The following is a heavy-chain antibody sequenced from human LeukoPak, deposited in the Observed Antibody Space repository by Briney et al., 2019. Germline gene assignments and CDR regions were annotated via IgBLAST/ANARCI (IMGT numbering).Heavy chain of an antibody. CDR1: GFTFSSYA. D-gene: IGHD3-22*01. V-gene: IGHV3-30-3*01. CDR3: ARDLRYYYDSSGYYYYYYGMDV. J-gene: IGHJ6*02. CDR2: ISYDGSNK. Sequence: GGSLRLSCAASGFTFSSYAMHWVRQAPGKGLEWVAVISYDGSNKYYADSVKGRFTISRDNSKNTLYLQMNSLRAEDTAVYYWARDLRYYYDSSGYYYYYYGMDVWGQGTTVTVSS.